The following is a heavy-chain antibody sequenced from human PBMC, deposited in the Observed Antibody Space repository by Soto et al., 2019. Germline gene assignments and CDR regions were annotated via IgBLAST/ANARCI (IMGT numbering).Heavy chain of an antibody. CDR1: GFTLRSYA. Sequence: GGSLRLSCEASGFTLRSYAMTWIRQAPGKGLEWVSLISANDVGTYYAESVKTRFTTSTDQSRNTVYLQMDSLRADDTAIYYWAKAKNDYNWDNRPPFDDWGQGTLVTVSS. CDR3: AKAKNDYNWDNRPPFDD. CDR2: ISANDVGT. V-gene: IGHV3-23*01. J-gene: IGHJ4*02. D-gene: IGHD1-20*01.